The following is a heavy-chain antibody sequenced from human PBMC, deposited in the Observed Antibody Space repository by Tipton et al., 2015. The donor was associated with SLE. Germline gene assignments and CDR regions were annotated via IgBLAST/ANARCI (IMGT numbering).Heavy chain of an antibody. CDR1: GFIFDGYN. J-gene: IGHJ5*02. Sequence: SLRLSCAASGFIFDGYNMHWVRQAPGKGLEWVANINQDGSEKYYVDSVKGRFTISRDNAKNSLYLQMNSLRAEDMAVYYCARVDSSSWYGWFDPWGQGTLVTVSS. V-gene: IGHV3-7*01. CDR2: INQDGSEK. D-gene: IGHD6-13*01. CDR3: ARVDSSSWYGWFDP.